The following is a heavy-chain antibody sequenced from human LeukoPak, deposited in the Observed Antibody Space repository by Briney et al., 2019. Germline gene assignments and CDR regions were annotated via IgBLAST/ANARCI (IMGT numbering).Heavy chain of an antibody. V-gene: IGHV3-23*01. D-gene: IGHD2-15*01. Sequence: GGSLRLSCTASGFAMSWVRQAPGKGLEWVASIRGSGDDSTYYADSVKGRFIISRDHFKNTLYLQMDSLRAEDTAVYYCARDSVGDVVVTFYYYGMDVWGQGTTVTVSS. CDR1: GFA. J-gene: IGHJ6*02. CDR2: IRGSGDDST. CDR3: ARDSVGDVVVTFYYYGMDV.